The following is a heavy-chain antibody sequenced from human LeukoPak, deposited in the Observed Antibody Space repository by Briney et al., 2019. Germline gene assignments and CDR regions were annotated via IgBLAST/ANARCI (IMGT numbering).Heavy chain of an antibody. J-gene: IGHJ4*02. V-gene: IGHV4-39*01. CDR2: IYYSGST. Sequence: SETLSLTCTVSGGSISSSSYYWGWIRQPPGKGLEWIGSIYYSGSTYYNPSLKSRVTISVDTSKNQFSLKLSSVTAADTAVYYCARLGYFSSTSCPPGWGQGTLVTVSS. CDR3: ARLGYFSSTSCPPG. CDR1: GGSISSSSYY. D-gene: IGHD2-2*01.